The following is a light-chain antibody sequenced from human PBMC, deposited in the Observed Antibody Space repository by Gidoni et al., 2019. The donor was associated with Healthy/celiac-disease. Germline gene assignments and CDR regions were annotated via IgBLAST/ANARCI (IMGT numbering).Light chain of an antibody. J-gene: IGKJ1*01. CDR1: QRVSSN. V-gene: IGKV3-15*01. CDR3: QQYNNWSPWT. Sequence: EIVMTQSPATLSVSPGESATLSCRASQRVSSNLAWYQQKPGQAPRLLIYGASTRATGIPARFSGSGSGTEFTLTISRLQSEDFAVYYCQQYNNWSPWTFGQGTKVEIK. CDR2: GAS.